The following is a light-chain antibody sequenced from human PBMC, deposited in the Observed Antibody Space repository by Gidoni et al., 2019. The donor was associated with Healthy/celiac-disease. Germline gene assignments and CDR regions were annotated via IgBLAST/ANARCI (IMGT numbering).Light chain of an antibody. Sequence: PATLSGSPGERATLSCRASQSVSSNLAWYQQKPGQAPRLLIYGASTRATGIPARFSGSGSGTEFTLTISSLQSEDFAVYYCQQYNNWLGTFGPGTKVDIK. CDR2: GAS. CDR3: QQYNNWLGT. V-gene: IGKV3-15*01. CDR1: QSVSSN. J-gene: IGKJ3*01.